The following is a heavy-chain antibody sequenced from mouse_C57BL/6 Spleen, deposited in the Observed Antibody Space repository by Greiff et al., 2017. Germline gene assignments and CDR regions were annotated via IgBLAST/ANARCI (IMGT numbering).Heavy chain of an antibody. J-gene: IGHJ3*01. V-gene: IGHV1-52*01. Sequence: VQLQQPGAELVRPGSSVKLSCKASGYTFTSYWMHWVQQRPIQGLEWIGNIDPSDSETPYNQKFKDKATLTVDKSSSTAYMQLSSLTSEDSAVYYCARGIYGNYRFAYWGQGTLVTVSA. CDR3: ARGIYGNYRFAY. D-gene: IGHD2-1*01. CDR1: GYTFTSYW. CDR2: IDPSDSET.